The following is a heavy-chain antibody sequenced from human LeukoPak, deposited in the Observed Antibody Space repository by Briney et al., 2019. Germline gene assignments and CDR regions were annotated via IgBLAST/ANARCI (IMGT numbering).Heavy chain of an antibody. D-gene: IGHD4-17*01. V-gene: IGHV3-49*03. CDR3: TKAMTTVTTGWFDP. CDR2: IRSKAYGGTA. CDR1: GFTFGDYA. J-gene: IGHJ5*02. Sequence: LPGGSLRLSCTASGFTFGDYAMSWFRQAPGKGLEWVGFIRSKAYGGTAEYAASVKGRFTISRDDSKSIAYLQMNSLKTEDTAVYYCTKAMTTVTTGWFDPWGQGTLVTVSS.